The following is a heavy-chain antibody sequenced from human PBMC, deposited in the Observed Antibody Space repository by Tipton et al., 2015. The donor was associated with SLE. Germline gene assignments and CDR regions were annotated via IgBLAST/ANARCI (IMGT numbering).Heavy chain of an antibody. CDR2: IYYSGST. Sequence: TLSLTCTVSGGSTSSYYWSWIRQPPGKGLEWIGYIYYSGSTNYNPSLKSRVTISVDTSKNQFSLKLSSVTAADTAVYYCARVSEIKDWASGMDVWGQGTTVTVSS. CDR1: GGSTSSYY. V-gene: IGHV4-59*01. J-gene: IGHJ6*02. D-gene: IGHD3/OR15-3a*01. CDR3: ARVSEIKDWASGMDV.